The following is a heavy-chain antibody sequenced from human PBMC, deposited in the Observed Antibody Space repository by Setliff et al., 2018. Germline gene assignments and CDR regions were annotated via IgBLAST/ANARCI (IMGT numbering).Heavy chain of an antibody. D-gene: IGHD1-1*01. CDR1: GFIFRDYT. Sequence: GGSLRLSCAASGFIFRDYTMVWVRQAPGKGLEWVAGVIQGGSGVYADSVKGRSTISRDNSRNTFFLQMNNLRAEDTATYYCAKDRVNDGYWDFDSWGQGIVVTVPQ. J-gene: IGHJ4*02. V-gene: IGHV3-23*03. CDR3: AKDRVNDGYWDFDS. CDR2: VIQGGSG.